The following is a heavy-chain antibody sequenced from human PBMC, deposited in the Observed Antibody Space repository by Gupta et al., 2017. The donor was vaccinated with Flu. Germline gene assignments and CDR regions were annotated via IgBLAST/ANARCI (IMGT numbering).Heavy chain of an antibody. V-gene: IGHV3-30*07. CDR3: ARGGYYYDSSGYYLNWFDP. D-gene: IGHD3-22*01. Sequence: GRFTISRDNSKNTLYLQMNSLRAEDTAVYYCARGGYYYDSSGYYLNWFDPWGQGTLVTVSS. J-gene: IGHJ5*02.